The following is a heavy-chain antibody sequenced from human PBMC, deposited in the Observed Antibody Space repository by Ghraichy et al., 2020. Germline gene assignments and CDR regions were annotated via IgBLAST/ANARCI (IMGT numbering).Heavy chain of an antibody. V-gene: IGHV4-4*02. CDR1: GASISSTIW. CDR3: ARRGNDALFSYFDS. J-gene: IGHJ4*02. D-gene: IGHD2-2*01. Sequence: SETLSLTCAVSGASISSTIWWSWVRLSPGRGVEWIGDIYQSGSTNYNPSLKSRVTISVDTSRNQLSLNLHSVTVADTAIYYCARRGNDALFSYFDSWGQGTLVTVSS. CDR2: IYQSGST.